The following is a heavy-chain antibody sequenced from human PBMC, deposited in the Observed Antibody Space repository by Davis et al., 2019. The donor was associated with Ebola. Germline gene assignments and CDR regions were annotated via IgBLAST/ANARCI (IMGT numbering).Heavy chain of an antibody. CDR1: GFTFSSYA. J-gene: IGHJ2*01. Sequence: GESLKISCAASGFTFSSYAMSWVRQAPGKGLEWVSAISGSGGSTYYADSVKGRFTISRDNSKNTLYLQMNSLRAEDTAVYYCAKTPLKYYYDSSGCFDLWGRGTLVTVSS. V-gene: IGHV3-23*01. CDR2: ISGSGGST. CDR3: AKTPLKYYYDSSGCFDL. D-gene: IGHD3-22*01.